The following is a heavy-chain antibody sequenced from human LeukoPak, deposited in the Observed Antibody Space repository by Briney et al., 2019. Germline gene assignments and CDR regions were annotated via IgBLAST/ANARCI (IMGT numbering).Heavy chain of an antibody. CDR2: INGEGSRI. V-gene: IGHV3-74*01. D-gene: IGHD7-27*01. CDR1: GFNLRTYW. J-gene: IGHJ6*02. Sequence: GGSLRLSCAVTGFNLRTYWIHWVRHSPGRGLEWVARINGEGSRISYADSVRGRFTISRDNAKNTAYLQMNSLRAEDTALYYCARDLGYYYYGMDVWGQGTTVVVSS. CDR3: ARDLGYYYYGMDV.